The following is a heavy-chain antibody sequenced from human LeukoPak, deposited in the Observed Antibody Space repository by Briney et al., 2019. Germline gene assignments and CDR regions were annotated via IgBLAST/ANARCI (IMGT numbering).Heavy chain of an antibody. CDR3: ARALGGYYYYYMDV. V-gene: IGHV1-18*04. J-gene: IGHJ6*03. Sequence: AAVKVSCKASGYTFTSYYMHWVRQAPGQGLEWMGWISAYNGNTNYAQKLQGRVTMTTDTSTSTASMELRSLRSDDTAVYYCARALGGYYYYYMDVWGKGTTVTISS. CDR2: ISAYNGNT. CDR1: GYTFTSYY. D-gene: IGHD3-16*01.